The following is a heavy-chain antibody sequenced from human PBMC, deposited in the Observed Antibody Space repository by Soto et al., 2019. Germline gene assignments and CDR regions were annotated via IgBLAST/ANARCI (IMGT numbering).Heavy chain of an antibody. J-gene: IGHJ4*02. CDR1: GFTFSSYA. D-gene: IGHD1-26*01. Sequence: QVQLVESGGGGVQPGRSLRLSCAASGFTFSSYAMHWVRQAPGKGLAWVAVISYDGSNKYYADSVKGRFTISRDNSENTLYLQMNSLRAEDTAVYYCARVGLLGGSYHLDYRGQGTLVTVSS. CDR3: ARVGLLGGSYHLDY. CDR2: ISYDGSNK. V-gene: IGHV3-30-3*01.